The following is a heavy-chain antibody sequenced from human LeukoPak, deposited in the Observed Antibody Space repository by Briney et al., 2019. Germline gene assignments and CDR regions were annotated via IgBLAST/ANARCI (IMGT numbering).Heavy chain of an antibody. Sequence: SETLSLTCTVSGGSISSYYWNWIRQPPGKGLEWIGYIYYSGSPNYNPSLKSRVTTSVDTSKNQFSLKLSSVPAADTAVYYCARERLGYYDRSGLDYWGQGTLVTVSS. CDR3: ARERLGYYDRSGLDY. CDR1: GGSISSYY. CDR2: IYYSGSP. D-gene: IGHD3-22*01. J-gene: IGHJ4*02. V-gene: IGHV4-59*01.